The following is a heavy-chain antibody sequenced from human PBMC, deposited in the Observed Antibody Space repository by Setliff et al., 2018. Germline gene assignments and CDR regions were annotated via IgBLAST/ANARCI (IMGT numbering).Heavy chain of an antibody. Sequence: ASVKVSCKASGYSFSDFYMHWVRQVPGEGLEALGRIDPRDDFTVYAERFKDRLTITADTSTDTSYMEMSSLRFGDTAVYYCAIDYGPTGTPYHWGQGTPVTVSS. CDR1: GYSFSDFY. J-gene: IGHJ4*02. D-gene: IGHD1-1*01. CDR3: AIDYGPTGTPYH. CDR2: IDPRDDFT. V-gene: IGHV1-69-2*01.